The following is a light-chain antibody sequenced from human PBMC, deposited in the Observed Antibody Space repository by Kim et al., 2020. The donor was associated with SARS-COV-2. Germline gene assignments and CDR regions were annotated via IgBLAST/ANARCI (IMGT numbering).Light chain of an antibody. V-gene: IGLV2-14*03. CDR3: SSYTSSSTPYV. CDR2: DVS. Sequence: QSITIACTGTSSDVGGYNYVSWYQQHPGKAPKLMIYDVSNRPSGVSNRFSGSKSGNTASLTISGLQAEDEADYYCSSYTSSSTPYVFGTGTKVTVL. J-gene: IGLJ1*01. CDR1: SSDVGGYNY.